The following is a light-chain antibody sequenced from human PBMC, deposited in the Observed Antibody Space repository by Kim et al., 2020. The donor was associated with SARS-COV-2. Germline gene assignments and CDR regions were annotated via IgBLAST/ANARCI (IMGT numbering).Light chain of an antibody. V-gene: IGLV2-14*03. CDR3: SSYTSSSTPYV. CDR2: DVS. Sequence: QSITIACTGTSSDVGGYNYVSWYQQHPGKAPKLMIYDVSNRPSGVSNRFSGSKSGNTASLTISGLQAEDEADYYCSSYTSSSTPYVFGTGTKVTVL. J-gene: IGLJ1*01. CDR1: SSDVGGYNY.